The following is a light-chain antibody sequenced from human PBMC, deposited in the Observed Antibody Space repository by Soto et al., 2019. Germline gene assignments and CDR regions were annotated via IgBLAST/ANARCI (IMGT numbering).Light chain of an antibody. V-gene: IGKV1-12*01. J-gene: IGKJ1*01. CDR1: QSLNNY. CDR2: SAS. Sequence: EIQMTQSPSTLSASVGGRHTVTCRASQSLNNYLAWYQHKPGEAPKLLIYSASNLQSGVPSRFSGSGSGTEFTLTISSLQPEDFTTYYCQQTKTPGTFGQGTKVDIK. CDR3: QQTKTPGT.